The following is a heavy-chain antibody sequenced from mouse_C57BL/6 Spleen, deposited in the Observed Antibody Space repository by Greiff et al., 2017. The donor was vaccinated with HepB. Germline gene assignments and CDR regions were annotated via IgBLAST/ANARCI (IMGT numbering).Heavy chain of an antibody. Sequence: EVQVVESGGGLVKPGGSLKLSCAASGFTFSDYGMHWVRPAPEKGLEWVAYISSGSSTIYYADTVKSRFTISRDKAKNTPFPQMTRLRSEDTAMYDCATDGSSDWYFDVWGTRTTVTVSS. CDR3: ATDGSSDWYFDV. CDR1: GFTFSDYG. J-gene: IGHJ1*03. V-gene: IGHV5-17*01. CDR2: ISSGSSTI. D-gene: IGHD1-1*01.